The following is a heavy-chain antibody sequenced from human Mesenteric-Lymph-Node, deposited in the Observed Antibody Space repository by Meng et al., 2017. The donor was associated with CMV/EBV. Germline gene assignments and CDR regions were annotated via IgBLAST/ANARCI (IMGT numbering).Heavy chain of an antibody. Sequence: SETLSLTCTVSGGSISSYYWSWIRQPPGKGLEWIGYIYYSGSTNYNPSLKSRVTISVDASNKHFSLNLNFVTAADTALYFCARDNMGSLDYWGQGALVTVSS. CDR3: ARDNMGSLDY. CDR1: GGSISSYY. CDR2: IYYSGST. J-gene: IGHJ4*02. D-gene: IGHD1-26*01. V-gene: IGHV4-59*01.